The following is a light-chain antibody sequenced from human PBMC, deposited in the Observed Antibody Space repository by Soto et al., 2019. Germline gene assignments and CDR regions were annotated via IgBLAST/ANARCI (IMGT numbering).Light chain of an antibody. CDR1: QGISSY. V-gene: IGKV1-9*01. Sequence: DIQLTQSPSFLSASVGDRVTITCRASQGISSYLAWYQQKPGKAPKLLIYAASTLQSGVPSRFSGSGSGTEVTLTISSRQPEDFATYYCQQLNSYPRTFGQGTKVEIK. CDR3: QQLNSYPRT. J-gene: IGKJ1*01. CDR2: AAS.